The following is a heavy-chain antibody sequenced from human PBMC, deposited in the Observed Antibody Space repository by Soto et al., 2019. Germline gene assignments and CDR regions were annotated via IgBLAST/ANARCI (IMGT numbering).Heavy chain of an antibody. CDR1: GYTFTTYY. D-gene: IGHD4-17*01. Sequence: GASVKVSCKASGYTFTTYYLHWVRQAPGQGLEWMGIINPSGGSTNYAQRFQGRVTMASDTSTSTVYMELSSLRAGDTAVYYCARVVVHTTATTSNWFDPWGQESLGTVS. V-gene: IGHV1-46*01. CDR2: INPSGGST. J-gene: IGHJ5*02. CDR3: ARVVVHTTATTSNWFDP.